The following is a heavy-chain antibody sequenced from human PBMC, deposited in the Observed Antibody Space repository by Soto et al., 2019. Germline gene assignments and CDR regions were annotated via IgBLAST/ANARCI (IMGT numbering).Heavy chain of an antibody. CDR3: ARDKRLRRYYYYGMDV. V-gene: IGHV4-59*01. CDR2: IYYSGST. D-gene: IGHD5-12*01. J-gene: IGHJ6*02. Sequence: SETLSLTCTVSGGSISSYYWSWIRQPPGKGLEWFGYIYYSGSTNYNPSLKSRVTISVDTSKNQFSLKLSSVTAADTAVYYCARDKRLRRYYYYGMDVWGQGTTVTV. CDR1: GGSISSYY.